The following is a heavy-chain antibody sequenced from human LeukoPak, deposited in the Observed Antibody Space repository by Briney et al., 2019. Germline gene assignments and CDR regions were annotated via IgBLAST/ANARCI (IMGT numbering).Heavy chain of an antibody. CDR2: ISSSSSYI. Sequence: GGSLRLSCAASGFTFSSYSMNWVRQAPGKGLEWVSSISSSSSYIYYADSVKGRFTISRDNAKNSLYLQMNSLRAEDTAVYYCARDFSGGYGYGYYYFDYWGQGTLVTVSS. D-gene: IGHD5-18*01. CDR1: GFTFSSYS. CDR3: ARDFSGGYGYGYYYFDY. V-gene: IGHV3-21*01. J-gene: IGHJ4*02.